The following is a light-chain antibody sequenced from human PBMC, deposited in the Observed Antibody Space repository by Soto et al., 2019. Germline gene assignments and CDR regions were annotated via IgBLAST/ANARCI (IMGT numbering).Light chain of an antibody. CDR1: SSDVGSYNL. CDR3: SSYAGDSTLV. CDR2: EGT. V-gene: IGLV2-23*01. J-gene: IGLJ2*01. Sequence: QSALTQPASVSGSPGQSITISCTGTSSDVGSYNLVSWYQQQPDKAPKLMIYEGTKRPSGVSNRFSGSKSGNTASLTISGLQAEDEADYYCSSYAGDSTLVFGGGTKVTVL.